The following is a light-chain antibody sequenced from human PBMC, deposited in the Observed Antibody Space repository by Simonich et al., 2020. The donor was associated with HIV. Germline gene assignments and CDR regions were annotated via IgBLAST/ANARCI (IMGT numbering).Light chain of an antibody. V-gene: IGKV2D-29*02. CDR1: QSLLHSDGKTS. CDR2: EVS. J-gene: IGKJ4*01. Sequence: DIVMTQTPLSLSVTPGQPASISCKSSQSLLHSDGKTSLNWYLQKPGQSPQLLIYEVSNRCSGVPDRFSGSGSGTDFTLKISRVEAEDVGVYYCMQSIQLPLTFGGGTKVEIK. CDR3: MQSIQLPLT.